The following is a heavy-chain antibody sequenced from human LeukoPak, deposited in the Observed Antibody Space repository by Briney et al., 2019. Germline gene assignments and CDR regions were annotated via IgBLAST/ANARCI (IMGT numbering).Heavy chain of an antibody. CDR2: ISYDGSNK. CDR3: ARGVVVNALDP. J-gene: IGHJ5*02. Sequence: PGGSLRLSCAASGFTFSSYGMHWVRQAPGKGLEWVAVISYDGSNKYYADSVKGRFTISRDNSKSTLFLQMNSLRAEDTAVYYCARGVVVNALDPWGQGNLVTVSS. V-gene: IGHV3-30*03. CDR1: GFTFSSYG. D-gene: IGHD3-22*01.